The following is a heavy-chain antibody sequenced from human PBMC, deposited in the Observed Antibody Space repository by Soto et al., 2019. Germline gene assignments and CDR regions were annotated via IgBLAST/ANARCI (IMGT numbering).Heavy chain of an antibody. CDR3: ASTPGLSAFDF. D-gene: IGHD3-16*01. J-gene: IGHJ3*01. V-gene: IGHV4-59*01. CDR2: IYDSGST. Sequence: PSETLSLTCTVSGDSIISYYWSWIRQPPGRGLEWIGYIYDSGSTNYNHSLKSRVSISVDTSKNQFSLKLSSVTAADTAVYYCASTPGLSAFDFWGEGTMVTVSS. CDR1: GDSIISYY.